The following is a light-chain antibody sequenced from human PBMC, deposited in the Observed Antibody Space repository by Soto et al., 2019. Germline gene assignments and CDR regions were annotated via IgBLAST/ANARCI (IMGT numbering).Light chain of an antibody. CDR2: AAS. Sequence: DIQMSQSRSSGSASVGGRVTIPCRASQSISSYLNWYQQKPGKAPKLLIYAASSLQSGVPSRFSGSGSGTDFTLTISSLQPEDFATYYCQQSYSTPRLTFGGGTKVDIK. CDR1: QSISSY. V-gene: IGKV1-39*01. CDR3: QQSYSTPRLT. J-gene: IGKJ4*01.